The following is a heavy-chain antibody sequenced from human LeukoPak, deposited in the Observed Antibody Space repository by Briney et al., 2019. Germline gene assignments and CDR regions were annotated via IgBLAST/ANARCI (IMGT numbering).Heavy chain of an antibody. CDR3: ARDFPRSTSCLGY. Sequence: MGWMNTNGGSTGYAQKFQGRVTMTRNTSISTAYMELSSLRSEDTAVYYCARDFPRSTSCLGYWGQGTLVTVSS. D-gene: IGHD2-2*01. J-gene: IGHJ4*02. V-gene: IGHV1-8*01. CDR2: MNTNGGST.